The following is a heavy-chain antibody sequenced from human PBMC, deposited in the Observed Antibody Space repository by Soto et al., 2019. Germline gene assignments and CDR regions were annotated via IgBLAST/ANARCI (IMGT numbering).Heavy chain of an antibody. CDR1: GGSISSGGYY. V-gene: IGHV4-31*03. Sequence: SETLSLTCTVSGGSISSGGYYWSWIRQHPGKGLEWIGYIYYSGSTYYNPSLKSRVTISVDTSKNQFSLKLSSVTAADTAVYYCARASSTDYGDYVGYFDYWGQGTLVTVSS. CDR3: ARASSTDYGDYVGYFDY. J-gene: IGHJ4*02. CDR2: IYYSGST. D-gene: IGHD4-17*01.